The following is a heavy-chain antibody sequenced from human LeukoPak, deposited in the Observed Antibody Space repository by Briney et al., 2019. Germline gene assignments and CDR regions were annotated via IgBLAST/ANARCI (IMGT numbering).Heavy chain of an antibody. D-gene: IGHD6-19*01. CDR3: ATGRSSSGRQF. V-gene: IGHV3-7*01. Sequence: GGSLRLSCAASKFNFRDYWMSWVRRAPGKGLEWVANINQDGNERYYVDSVRGRFTISRDNPKNSLFLQMNSLRAEDAAVYYCATGRSSSGRQFWGQGTLVTVSS. CDR2: INQDGNER. J-gene: IGHJ4*02. CDR1: KFNFRDYW.